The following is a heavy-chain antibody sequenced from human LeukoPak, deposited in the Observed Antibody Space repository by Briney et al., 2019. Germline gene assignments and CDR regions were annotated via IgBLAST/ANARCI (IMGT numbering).Heavy chain of an antibody. CDR2: IYYSGST. Sequence: SETLSLTCTVSGGSISSSSYYWGWIRQPPGKGLEWIGSIYYSGSTYYNPSLKSRVTISVDTSKNQFSLKLSSVTAADTAVYYCAMPMVRGVGAVVDYWGQGTLVTVSS. CDR3: AMPMVRGVGAVVDY. J-gene: IGHJ4*02. D-gene: IGHD3-10*01. V-gene: IGHV4-39*01. CDR1: GGSISSSSYY.